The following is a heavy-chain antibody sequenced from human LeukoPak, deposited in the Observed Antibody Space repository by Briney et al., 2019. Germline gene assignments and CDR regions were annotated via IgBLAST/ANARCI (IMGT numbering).Heavy chain of an antibody. V-gene: IGHV1-69*13. CDR1: GGTFSSYA. D-gene: IGHD1/OR15-1a*01. J-gene: IGHJ6*03. Sequence: ASVKVSCKASGGTFSSYAISWVRQAPGQGLYWMGGMIPIFGTANYAQKFEGRVTITADQSTSTAYMERSSLRSEDTAVYYCARSLTGTYYYYYMDVWGQGTTVTVSS. CDR3: ARSLTGTYYYYYMDV. CDR2: MIPIFGTA.